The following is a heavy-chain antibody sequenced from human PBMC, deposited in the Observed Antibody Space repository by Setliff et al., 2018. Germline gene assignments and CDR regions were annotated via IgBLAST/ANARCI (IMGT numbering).Heavy chain of an antibody. V-gene: IGHV3-74*01. CDR3: ATSSYYDNAGYRFFDN. CDR1: GFTFSTYW. D-gene: IGHD3-9*01. Sequence: PGGSLRLSCAASGFTFSTYWMHWVRQAPGKGLVWVSRINSDGSTTSYADSVRGRFTVSRDDARGSVLLQMNSLRAEDTGIYYCATSSYYDNAGYRFFDNWGQGTQVTVSS. J-gene: IGHJ4*02. CDR2: INSDGSTT.